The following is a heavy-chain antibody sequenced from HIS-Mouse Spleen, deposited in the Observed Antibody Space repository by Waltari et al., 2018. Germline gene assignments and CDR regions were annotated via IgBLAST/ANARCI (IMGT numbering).Heavy chain of an antibody. V-gene: IGHV3-48*01. CDR1: GLTFRSYS. CDR2: ISSSSSTI. J-gene: IGHJ4*02. CDR3: ARGASGSYYLVSVSDY. Sequence: EVQLVESGGGFVQPGGSLRLSRAATGLTFRSYSLNWVRRAPGKGLEWVSYISSSSSTIYYADSVKGRFTISRDNAKNSLCLQMNSLRAEDTAVYYCARGASGSYYLVSVSDYWGQGTLVTVSS. D-gene: IGHD1-26*01.